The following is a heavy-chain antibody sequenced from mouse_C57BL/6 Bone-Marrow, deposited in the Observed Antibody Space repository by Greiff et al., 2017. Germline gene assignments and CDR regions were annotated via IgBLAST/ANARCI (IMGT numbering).Heavy chain of an antibody. CDR2: LDPNSGGT. Sequence: QVQLKQPGAELVKPGASVKLSCKASGYTFTSYWMHWVQQRPGRGLEWIGRLDPNSGGTKYNEKFKSKATLTVDKPSSTAYMQLSSLTSEGSAVYYGAGDYPARFAYWGQGTLVTVSA. CDR1: GYTFTSYW. V-gene: IGHV1-72*01. CDR3: AGDYPARFAY. J-gene: IGHJ3*01. D-gene: IGHD5-5*01.